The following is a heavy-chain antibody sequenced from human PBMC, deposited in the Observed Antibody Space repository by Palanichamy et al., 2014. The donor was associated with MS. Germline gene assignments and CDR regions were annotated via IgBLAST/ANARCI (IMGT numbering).Heavy chain of an antibody. J-gene: IGHJ3*02. Sequence: EVQLLESGGGLVQPGGSLRVTCAASGFTFGSYAMSWVRQAPGKGLEWVSIISGSGGRTYYADSVKGRFTISRDISKNTLYLQMTSLRAEDTAVYFCAKDRGHTTGLGAFDIWGQGTMVTVSS. V-gene: IGHV3-23*01. CDR1: GFTFGSYA. CDR3: AKDRGHTTGLGAFDI. CDR2: ISGSGGRT. D-gene: IGHD1-1*01.